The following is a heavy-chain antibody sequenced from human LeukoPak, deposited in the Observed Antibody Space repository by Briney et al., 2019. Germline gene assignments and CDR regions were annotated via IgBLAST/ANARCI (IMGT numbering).Heavy chain of an antibody. D-gene: IGHD1-1*01. Sequence: GGSLRLSCAASGFTFDDYAMHWVRQAPGKGLEWVSGISWNSGSIGYADSVKGRFTISRDNAKNSLYLQMNSLRAEDTALYYCAKDTSRYSLKGFDYWGQGTLVTVSS. J-gene: IGHJ4*02. CDR3: AKDTSRYSLKGFDY. CDR1: GFTFDDYA. CDR2: ISWNSGSI. V-gene: IGHV3-9*01.